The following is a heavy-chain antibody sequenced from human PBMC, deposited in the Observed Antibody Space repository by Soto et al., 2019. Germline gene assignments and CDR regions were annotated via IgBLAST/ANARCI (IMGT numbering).Heavy chain of an antibody. V-gene: IGHV3-33*01. CDR3: ARDSLGYYGGGAFDS. CDR2: IWYDGSNK. CDR1: GFTFSSYG. J-gene: IGHJ3*02. Sequence: VGSLRLSCASSGFTFSSYGMHCVRQSPGKWLEWVAVIWYDGSNKYYADSVKGRFTISRDNSKNTLYLQMNSLRAEDTAVYYCARDSLGYYGGGAFDSWGQGTMHTVSS. D-gene: IGHD3-22*01.